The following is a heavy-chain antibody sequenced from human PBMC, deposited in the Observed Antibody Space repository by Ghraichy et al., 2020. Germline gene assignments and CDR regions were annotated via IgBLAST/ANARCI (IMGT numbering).Heavy chain of an antibody. CDR3: ARGGYDFWSGYFEIDDY. CDR1: GYTFTSYG. CDR2: ISAYNGNT. J-gene: IGHJ4*02. Sequence: ASVKVSCKASGYTFTSYGISWVRQAPGQGLEWMGWISAYNGNTNYAQNLQGRVTMTTDTSTSTAYMELRSLRSDDTAVYYCARGGYDFWSGYFEIDDYWGQGTLVTVSS. D-gene: IGHD3-3*01. V-gene: IGHV1-18*01.